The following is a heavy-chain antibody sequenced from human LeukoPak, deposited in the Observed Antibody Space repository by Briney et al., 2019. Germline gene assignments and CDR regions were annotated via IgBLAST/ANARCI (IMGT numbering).Heavy chain of an antibody. J-gene: IGHJ4*02. Sequence: GGSLRLSCAASGVTVSNNFMLWVRQAPGKGREGVSLIYSGGDTPYADSVEGRFTISRDNSKNTLYLQMNNLRAEDTAVYYCARDPPAVAINTYGWGQGTLVTVSS. V-gene: IGHV3-66*01. CDR1: GVTVSNNF. CDR3: ARDPPAVAINTYG. D-gene: IGHD5-24*01. CDR2: IYSGGDT.